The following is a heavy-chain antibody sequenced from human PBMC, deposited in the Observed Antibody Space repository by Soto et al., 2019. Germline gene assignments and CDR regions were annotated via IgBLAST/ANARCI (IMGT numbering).Heavy chain of an antibody. CDR1: GFTFDDYA. Sequence: GGSLRLSCAASGFTFDDYAMHWVRQAPGKGLEWVSGISWNSGSIGYADSVKGRFTISRDNAKNSLYLQMNSLRAEDTALYYCAKDISGSGWYSDYWGQGTLVTVSS. V-gene: IGHV3-9*01. J-gene: IGHJ4*02. D-gene: IGHD6-19*01. CDR2: ISWNSGSI. CDR3: AKDISGSGWYSDY.